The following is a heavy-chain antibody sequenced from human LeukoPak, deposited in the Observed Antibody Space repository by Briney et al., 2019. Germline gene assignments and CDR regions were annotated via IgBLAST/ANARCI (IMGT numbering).Heavy chain of an antibody. D-gene: IGHD3-9*01. J-gene: IGHJ6*02. CDR3: ATTPYYYDILTGYFGMDV. V-gene: IGHV5-51*01. CDR2: IYPGDSDT. CDR1: GYIFTSYW. Sequence: GESLKISCKGSGYIFTSYWIGWVRQMPGKGLEWMGIIYPGDSDTRYSPSFQGQVTISADKSISTAYLQWSSLKASDTAMYYCATTPYYYDILTGYFGMDVWGQGTTVTVSS.